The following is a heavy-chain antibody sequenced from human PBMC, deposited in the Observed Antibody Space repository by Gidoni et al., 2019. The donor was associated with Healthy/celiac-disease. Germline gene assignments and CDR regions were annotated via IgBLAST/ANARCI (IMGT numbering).Heavy chain of an antibody. V-gene: IGHV3-11*06. CDR3: ARDLSGAGGGVGY. CDR1: GFTFSDYY. D-gene: IGHD3-16*01. CDR2: ISSISSST. J-gene: IGHJ4*02. Sequence: QVQLVESGGGLVKPGGSLRLSCAASGFTFSDYYMSWSRQAPGKGLEWVSYISSISSSTTSAASVKGRFPLSRDNAKNSLYLQMNSLSAEDPAVYYCARDLSGAGGGVGYWGQGTLVTVSS.